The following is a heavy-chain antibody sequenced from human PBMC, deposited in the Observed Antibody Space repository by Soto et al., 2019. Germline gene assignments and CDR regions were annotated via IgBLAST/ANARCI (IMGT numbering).Heavy chain of an antibody. Sequence: SETLSLTCAVYGGSFSGYYWSWIRQPPGKGLEWIGEINHSGSTNYNPSLKSRVTISVDTSKNQFSLKLSSVTAADTAVYYCCGGLAENGSRSYYRYDYYGLYVWGQGDKVTVS. CDR1: GGSFSGYY. J-gene: IGHJ6*02. D-gene: IGHD3-10*01. CDR3: CGGLAENGSRSYYRYDYYGLYV. V-gene: IGHV4-34*01. CDR2: INHSGST.